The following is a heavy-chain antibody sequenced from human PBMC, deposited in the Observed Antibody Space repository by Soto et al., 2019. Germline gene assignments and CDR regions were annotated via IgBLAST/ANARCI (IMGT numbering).Heavy chain of an antibody. V-gene: IGHV2-70*11. D-gene: IGHD4-17*01. CDR3: ARIVTYGGGDYQYYYYYMDV. CDR1: GFPLSTSGMC. CDR2: IDWDDDK. Sequence: SGPTLVNPTQTLTLTCTFSGFPLSTSGMCVSWIRQPPGKALEWLARIDWDDDKYYSTSLKTRLTISKDTSKNQVVLTMTNMDPVDTATYYCARIVTYGGGDYQYYYYYMDVWGKGTTVTVSS. J-gene: IGHJ6*03.